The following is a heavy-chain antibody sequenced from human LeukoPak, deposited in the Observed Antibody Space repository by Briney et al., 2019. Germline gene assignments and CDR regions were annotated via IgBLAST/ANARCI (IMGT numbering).Heavy chain of an antibody. CDR2: IKCDGSEK. CDR3: VRAIMTTAINWFDP. J-gene: IGHJ5*02. V-gene: IGHV3-52*02. CDR1: GVTLSISS. D-gene: IGHD4-17*01. Sequence: PGGSLRLSRAPSGVTLSISSMHSGSQAPQRRQERVSDIKCDGSEKDYVDSMKGRLTISRDNAKNSLRLQVNSLRAEDMTVYCCVRAIMTTAINWFDPWGEGTLVTVSS.